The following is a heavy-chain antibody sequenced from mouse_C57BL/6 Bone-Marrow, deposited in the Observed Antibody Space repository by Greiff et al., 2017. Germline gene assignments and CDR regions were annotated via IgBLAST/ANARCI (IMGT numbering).Heavy chain of an antibody. CDR2: INPNNGGT. J-gene: IGHJ4*01. Sequence: VQLQQSGPELVKPGASVKMSCKASGYTFTDYNMNWVKQSHGKSLEWIGYINPNNGGTSYNQTFKGQATLTVNKSSSTAYMELRILTSEDSAVYYCARLDYDVNYAMDYWGQGTSVTVSA. D-gene: IGHD2-4*01. V-gene: IGHV1-22*01. CDR1: GYTFTDYN. CDR3: ARLDYDVNYAMDY.